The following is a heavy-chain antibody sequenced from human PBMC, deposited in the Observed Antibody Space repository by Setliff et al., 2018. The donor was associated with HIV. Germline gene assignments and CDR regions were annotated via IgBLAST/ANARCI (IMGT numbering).Heavy chain of an antibody. Sequence: GASVMVSCKASGGTFSSYTISWVRQAPGQGLEWMGGIVPIFGTTKSAQKFQGRVTITADESKRTAYMELNGLRSEDTAVYYCARGVGYCAGDCYSTYYYDYMDVWGKGTTVTVSS. V-gene: IGHV1-69*13. CDR3: ARGVGYCAGDCYSTYYYDYMDV. CDR2: IVPIFGTT. D-gene: IGHD2-21*02. CDR1: GGTFSSYT. J-gene: IGHJ6*03.